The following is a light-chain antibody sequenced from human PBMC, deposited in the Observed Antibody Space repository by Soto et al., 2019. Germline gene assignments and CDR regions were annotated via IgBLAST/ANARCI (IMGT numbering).Light chain of an antibody. V-gene: IGLV2-23*02. CDR2: EVS. CDR3: CSYAGSSTWV. CDR1: SSDVGSYNL. Sequence: QSALTQPASVSGSPGQSFTISCTGTSSDVGSYNLVSWYQQHPDKAPKLIIYEVSKWPSGVSSRFSASKSGNTASLTISGLQSEDEADYYCCSYAGSSTWVFGGGTKLTVL. J-gene: IGLJ3*02.